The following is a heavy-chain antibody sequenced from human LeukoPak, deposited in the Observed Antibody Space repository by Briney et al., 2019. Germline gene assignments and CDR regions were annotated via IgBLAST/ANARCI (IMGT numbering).Heavy chain of an antibody. Sequence: SETLSLTCAVYGGSFSGYYWSWIRQPPGKGLEWIGEINHSGSTNYNPSLKSRVTISVDTSKNQFSLKLSSVTAADTGVYYCATARDGDYWYFDLWGRGTLVTVSS. V-gene: IGHV4-34*01. CDR2: INHSGST. J-gene: IGHJ2*01. D-gene: IGHD2-21*01. CDR3: ATARDGDYWYFDL. CDR1: GGSFSGYY.